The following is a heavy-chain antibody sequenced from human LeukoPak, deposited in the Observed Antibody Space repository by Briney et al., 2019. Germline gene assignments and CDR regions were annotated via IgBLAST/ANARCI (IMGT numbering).Heavy chain of an antibody. V-gene: IGHV4-4*07. CDR3: VRNWDY. Sequence: PSETLSLTCSVSGDFITNRYWSWVRQSAGKGLEWIGRISTRGNTNYNPSLKSRVTMSVDTSNKHFSLKLTSGTAADTAVYYCVRNWDYWGQGTLVTVSS. D-gene: IGHD1-1*01. J-gene: IGHJ4*02. CDR2: ISTRGNT. CDR1: GDFITNRY.